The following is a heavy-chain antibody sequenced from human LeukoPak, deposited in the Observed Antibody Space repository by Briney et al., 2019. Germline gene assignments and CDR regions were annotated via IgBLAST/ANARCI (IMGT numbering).Heavy chain of an antibody. CDR1: GFTFSSYW. CDR2: IKQDGSEK. V-gene: IGHV3-7*03. CDR3: AARPTSEAVAPSDF. Sequence: GGSLRLSCAASGFTFSSYWMSWVRQAPGKGLEWVANIKQDGSEKHYVDSVKGRFTISRDNAKNSLYLQMNSLRAEDTATYYCAARPTSEAVAPSDFWGQGTLVTVSP. J-gene: IGHJ4*02. D-gene: IGHD6-19*01.